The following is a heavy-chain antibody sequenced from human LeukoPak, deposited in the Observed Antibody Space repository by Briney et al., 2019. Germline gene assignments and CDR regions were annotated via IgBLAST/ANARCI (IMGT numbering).Heavy chain of an antibody. CDR3: ARQGYYDSSGYIHWYFDL. CDR1: GGSISSSSYY. Sequence: SETLSLTCTVSGGSISSSSYYWGWIRQPPGKGLEWIGSIYYSGSTYYNPSLKSRVTISVDTSKNQFSLKLSSVTAADTAVYYCARQGYYDSSGYIHWYFDLWGRGTLVTVSS. CDR2: IYYSGST. V-gene: IGHV4-39*01. D-gene: IGHD3-22*01. J-gene: IGHJ2*01.